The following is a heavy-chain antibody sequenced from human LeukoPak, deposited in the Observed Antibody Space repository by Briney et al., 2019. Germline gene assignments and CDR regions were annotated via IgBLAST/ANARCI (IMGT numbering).Heavy chain of an antibody. CDR3: AKDTPLDYYDSSGPFDY. D-gene: IGHD3-22*01. V-gene: IGHV3-30*02. CDR2: IRYDGSNK. CDR1: GFTFSSYG. J-gene: IGHJ4*02. Sequence: GSLRLSCAASGFTFSSYGMHWVRQAPGKGLEWVAFIRYDGSNKYYADSVKGRFTISRDNSKNTLYLQMNSLRAEDTAVYYCAKDTPLDYYDSSGPFDYWGQGTLVTVSS.